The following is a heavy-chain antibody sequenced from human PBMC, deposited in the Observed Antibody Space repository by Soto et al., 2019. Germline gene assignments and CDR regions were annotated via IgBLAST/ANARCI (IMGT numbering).Heavy chain of an antibody. CDR3: ANDAAECFNQPLPGDS. D-gene: IGHD2-2*01. V-gene: IGHV3-23*01. J-gene: IGHJ4*02. CDR2: ISGSGRMT. CDR1: GLTFRNFA. Sequence: GGSLRLSCAASGLTFRNFAMTWVRQAPGKGLEWVSGISGSGRMTYYAHSVKGHFTISRDNSKNTLYLQMNSLRAEDTAVYYCANDAAECFNQPLPGDSWGPGTVVTIYS.